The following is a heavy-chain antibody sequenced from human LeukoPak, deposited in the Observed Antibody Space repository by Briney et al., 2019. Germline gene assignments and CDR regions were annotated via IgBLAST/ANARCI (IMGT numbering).Heavy chain of an antibody. CDR1: GFTFSSYS. Sequence: GGSLRLSCAASGFTFSSYSMNWVRQAPGKGLEWVSYIRSGGSITRYADYVRGRFTISRDNAKNSLYLQMNSLRAEDTAVYYCARVIWSGYYQIDYWGQGTLVTVSS. CDR2: IRSGGSIT. D-gene: IGHD3-3*01. V-gene: IGHV3-48*01. J-gene: IGHJ4*02. CDR3: ARVIWSGYYQIDY.